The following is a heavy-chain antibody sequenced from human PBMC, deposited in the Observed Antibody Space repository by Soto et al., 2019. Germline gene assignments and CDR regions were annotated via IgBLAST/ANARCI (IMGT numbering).Heavy chain of an antibody. CDR3: ARMATSGTLNLFDP. CDR2: IIPIFGTA. V-gene: IGHV1-69*06. Sequence: SVKVSCKASGGTFSSYAISWVRQAPGQGLERMGGIIPIFGTANYAQKFQGRVTITADKYTSTAYMELSSLRTEDTPIFYCARMATSGTLNLFDPWGQGTLFTVSS. CDR1: GGTFSSYA. J-gene: IGHJ5*02. D-gene: IGHD1-26*01.